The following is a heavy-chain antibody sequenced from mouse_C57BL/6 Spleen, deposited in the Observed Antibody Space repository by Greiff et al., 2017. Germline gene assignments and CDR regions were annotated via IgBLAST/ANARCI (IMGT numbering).Heavy chain of an antibody. CDR1: GYAFSSYW. V-gene: IGHV1-80*01. Sequence: VKLMESGAELVKPGASVKISCKASGYAFSSYWMNWVKQRPGKGLEWIGQIYPGDGDTNYNGKFKGKATLTADKSSSTAYMQLSSLTSEDSAVYFCARRKIYYGNIDYWGQGTTLTVSS. CDR2: IYPGDGDT. J-gene: IGHJ2*01. CDR3: ARRKIYYGNIDY. D-gene: IGHD2-1*01.